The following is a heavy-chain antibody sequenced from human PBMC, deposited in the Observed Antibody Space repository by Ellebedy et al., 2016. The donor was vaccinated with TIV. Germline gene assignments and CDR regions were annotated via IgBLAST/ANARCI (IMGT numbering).Heavy chain of an antibody. CDR3: ARSVPAHPVLGAIDI. J-gene: IGHJ3*02. Sequence: PGGSLRLSCAASGFTFSSYAMHWVRQAPGKGLEWVSAISGSGGSTYYADSVKGRFTISRDNSKNTLYLQMNSLRAEDTATYYCARSVPAHPVLGAIDIWGQGTMVTVSS. D-gene: IGHD2-2*01. CDR2: ISGSGGST. V-gene: IGHV3-23*01. CDR1: GFTFSSYA.